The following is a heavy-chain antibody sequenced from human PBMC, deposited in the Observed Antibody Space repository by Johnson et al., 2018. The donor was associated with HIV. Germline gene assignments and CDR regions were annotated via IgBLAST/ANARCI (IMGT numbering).Heavy chain of an antibody. J-gene: IGHJ3*02. D-gene: IGHD1-20*01. CDR3: ARDNWNEDI. V-gene: IGHV3-30*03. CDR1: GFTFSSYW. Sequence: QVQLVESGGGLVQPGGSLRLSCAASGFTFSSYWMSWVRQAPGKGLEWVAVISNDGRNKDYADSVKGRFTISRDNSKNTLYLQMNSLRAEDTAVYYCARDNWNEDIWGQGTMVTVSS. CDR2: ISNDGRNK.